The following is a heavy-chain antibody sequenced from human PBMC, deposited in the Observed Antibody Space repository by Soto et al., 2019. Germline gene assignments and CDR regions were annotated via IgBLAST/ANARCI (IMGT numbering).Heavy chain of an antibody. Sequence: QVQLVESGGGVVQPGRSLRLSCAASGFTFSTHAMHWVRQAPGKGLECVAIVSFDGSNKYYADSVKGRFTISRDNSKNPLYLQMSGLTPEDTALYYCARDQTGITTAGGGRIDHWGQGTLVTVSS. D-gene: IGHD6-13*01. J-gene: IGHJ4*02. CDR3: ARDQTGITTAGGGRIDH. CDR1: GFTFSTHA. CDR2: VSFDGSNK. V-gene: IGHV3-30-3*01.